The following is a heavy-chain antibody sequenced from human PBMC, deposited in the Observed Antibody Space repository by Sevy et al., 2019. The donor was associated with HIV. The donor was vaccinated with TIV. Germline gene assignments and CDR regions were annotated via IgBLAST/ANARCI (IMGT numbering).Heavy chain of an antibody. CDR2: ISSSSSTI. D-gene: IGHD3-16*01. Sequence: GGSLRLSCAASGFTFSSYSMNWVRQAPGKGLEWVSYISSSSSTIYYADSVKGRFTISRDNAQNSLYLQMNSLRTEDMAVYYCAREYDRGSFDYWGQGTLVTVSS. CDR1: GFTFSSYS. CDR3: AREYDRGSFDY. V-gene: IGHV3-48*01. J-gene: IGHJ4*02.